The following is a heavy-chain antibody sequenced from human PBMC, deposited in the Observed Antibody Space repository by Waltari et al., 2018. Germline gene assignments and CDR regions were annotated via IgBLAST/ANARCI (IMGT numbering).Heavy chain of an antibody. Sequence: QVQLQESGPGLVKPSETLSLTCTVSGGSMSSYYWSWIRQPPGKGLEWIGYIYYSRGTNYNPSLKSRVTISVDTSKNQFSLKLNSVTAADTAVYYCARRRQGITMVRGTYYYYYYYMDVWGKGTTVTISS. J-gene: IGHJ6*03. V-gene: IGHV4-59*08. CDR2: IYYSRGT. CDR1: GGSMSSYY. D-gene: IGHD3-10*01. CDR3: ARRRQGITMVRGTYYYYYYYMDV.